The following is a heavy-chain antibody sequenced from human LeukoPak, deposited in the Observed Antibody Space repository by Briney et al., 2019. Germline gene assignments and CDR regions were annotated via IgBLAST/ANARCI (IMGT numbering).Heavy chain of an antibody. V-gene: IGHV3-73*01. J-gene: IGHJ2*01. CDR3: TRQATAAGWDFDL. CDR2: IRSKANSYAT. Sequence: GGSLKLSCAASGFTFSGSAMHWVRQASGKGLEWVGRIRSKANSYATAYAASVKGRFTISRDDSKNTAYLQMNSLKTEDTAVYYCTRQATAAGWDFDLWGRGTLVTVSS. D-gene: IGHD6-13*01. CDR1: GFTFSGSA.